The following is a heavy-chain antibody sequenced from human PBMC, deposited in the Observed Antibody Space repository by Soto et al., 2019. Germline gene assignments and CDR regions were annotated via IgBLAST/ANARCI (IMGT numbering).Heavy chain of an antibody. D-gene: IGHD3-9*01. V-gene: IGHV3-48*03. Sequence: TGGSLRLSCAASGFTFSNFEMHWVRQAPGKGLEWVSYINTAGSTKYYAESVKGRFTISRDNARNSLFLQMNSPRAEDTAVYYCARAECSSPDCLTAYYSYGLDVWGQGSTVTVSS. J-gene: IGHJ6*02. CDR1: GFTFSNFE. CDR3: ARAECSSPDCLTAYYSYGLDV. CDR2: INTAGSTK.